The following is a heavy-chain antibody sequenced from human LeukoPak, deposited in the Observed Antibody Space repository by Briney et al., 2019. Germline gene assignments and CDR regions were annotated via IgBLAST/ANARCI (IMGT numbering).Heavy chain of an antibody. CDR2: ISYDGSNK. CDR3: AKGLYGDHEDYFDY. CDR1: GFTFSTYA. V-gene: IGHV3-30*18. J-gene: IGHJ4*02. Sequence: GGSLRLSCAASGFTFSTYAMSWVRQAPGKGLEWVAVISYDGSNKYYADSVKGRFTISRDNSKNTLYLQMNSLRAEDTAVYYCAKGLYGDHEDYFDYWGQGTLVTVSS. D-gene: IGHD4-17*01.